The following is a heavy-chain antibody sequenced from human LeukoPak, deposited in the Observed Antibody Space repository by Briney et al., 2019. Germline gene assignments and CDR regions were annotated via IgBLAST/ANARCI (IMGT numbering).Heavy chain of an antibody. CDR2: IYSGGST. J-gene: IGHJ4*02. CDR3: AKDLGYCSGGSC. CDR1: GFNFYIYA. D-gene: IGHD2-15*01. Sequence: PGGSLRLSCAASGFNFYIYAMSWVRQAPGKGLEWVSVIYSGGSTYYADSVKGRFTISRDNSKNTLYLQMNSLRAEDTAVYYCAKDLGYCSGGSCWGQGTLVTVSS. V-gene: IGHV3-23*03.